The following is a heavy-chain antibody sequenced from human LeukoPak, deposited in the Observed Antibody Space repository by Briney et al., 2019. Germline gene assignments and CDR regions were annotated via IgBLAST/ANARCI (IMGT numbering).Heavy chain of an antibody. D-gene: IGHD1-26*01. V-gene: IGHV3-30*02. CDR1: GLTLRSYA. J-gene: IGHJ4*02. CDR2: MRSDGSDE. Sequence: GGSLRLSCAASGLTLRSYAMHWVRQAPGKGLEWVAFMRSDGSDEHYADSVKGRFTISRDNSHNTLYLQLNSLHSEDTAVYYCAKDLGLQVGASPFDYWGQGTLATVSS. CDR3: AKDLGLQVGASPFDY.